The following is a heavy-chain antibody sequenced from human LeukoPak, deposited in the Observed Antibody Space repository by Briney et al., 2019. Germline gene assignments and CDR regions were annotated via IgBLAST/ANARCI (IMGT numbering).Heavy chain of an antibody. V-gene: IGHV3-66*01. J-gene: IGHJ3*02. CDR2: IYSGGST. CDR1: GFSFSSYG. CDR3: ARDHRLGAFDI. D-gene: IGHD6-19*01. Sequence: PGGSLRLSCAASGFSFSSYGIHWVRQAPGKGLGWVSVIYSGGSTYYGDSVKARFTISRDISKNTLYLQMNSLRAEDTAVFYCARDHRLGAFDIWGQGTMVTVSS.